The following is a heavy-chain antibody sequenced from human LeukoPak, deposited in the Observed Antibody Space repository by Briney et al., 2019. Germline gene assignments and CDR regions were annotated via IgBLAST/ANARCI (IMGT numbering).Heavy chain of an antibody. D-gene: IGHD3-10*01. CDR2: ISRSTRNI. V-gene: IGHV3-21*01. CDR1: GFTFSSYG. J-gene: IGHJ4*02. Sequence: GGSLRLSCAASGFTFSSYGMNWVRQAPGKGLEWVSSISRSTRNIYYADSVKGRFTISRDNAKNSLYLQMNSLRAEDTAVYYCARDQREYYYGSGDYWGQGTLVTVSS. CDR3: ARDQREYYYGSGDY.